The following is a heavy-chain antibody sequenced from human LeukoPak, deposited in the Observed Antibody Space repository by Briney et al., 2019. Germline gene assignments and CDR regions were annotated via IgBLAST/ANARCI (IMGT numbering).Heavy chain of an antibody. J-gene: IGHJ4*02. CDR3: ARLVRYCSTNSCYPFDY. V-gene: IGHV4-39*01. Sequence: SETLSLTCTVSGGSISTSSHFWGWIRQPPGKGLEWIGSLYASGGTYYNPSLKSRVTISIDTSKNQFSLKLNSVTAADTAVYYCARLVRYCSTNSCYPFDYWGQGTLVTVSS. CDR2: LYASGGT. CDR1: GGSISTSSHF. D-gene: IGHD2-2*01.